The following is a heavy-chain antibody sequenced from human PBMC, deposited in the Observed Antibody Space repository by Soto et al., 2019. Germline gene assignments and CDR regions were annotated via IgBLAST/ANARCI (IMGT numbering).Heavy chain of an antibody. D-gene: IGHD3-3*01. V-gene: IGHV1-18*01. CDR3: ARDLPFLGVVIIEGDAFDI. Sequence: ASVKVSCKASGYTFTSYGISWVRQAPGQGLEWMGWISAYNGNTNYAQKLQGRVTMTTDTSTSTAYMELRSLRSDDTAVYYCARDLPFLGVVIIEGDAFDIGGKGTMATV. CDR1: GYTFTSYG. J-gene: IGHJ3*02. CDR2: ISAYNGNT.